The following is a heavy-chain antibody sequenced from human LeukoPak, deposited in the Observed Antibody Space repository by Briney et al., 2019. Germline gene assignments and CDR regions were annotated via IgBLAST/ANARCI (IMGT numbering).Heavy chain of an antibody. V-gene: IGHV4-34*01. D-gene: IGHD6-13*01. J-gene: IGHJ5*01. CDR3: AKWISVRIAATGTFDS. CDR1: GGSFSGYY. CDR2: INHSGST. Sequence: SSETLSLTCAVYGGSFSGYYWSWIRQPPGKGLEWIGEINHSGSTNYNPSLKSRVTISVDTSKNQFSLKLSSVTAADTAVYYCAKWISVRIAATGTFDSWGQGTLVTVSS.